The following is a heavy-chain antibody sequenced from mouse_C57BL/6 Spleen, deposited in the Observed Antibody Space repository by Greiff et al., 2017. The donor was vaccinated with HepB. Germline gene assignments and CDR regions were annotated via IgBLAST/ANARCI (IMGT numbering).Heavy chain of an antibody. CDR2: ISYDGSN. CDR3: AREEDRGYFDV. CDR1: GYSITSGYY. D-gene: IGHD3-3*01. Sequence: EVQLQQSGPGLVKPSQSLSLTCSVTGYSITSGYYWNWIRQFPGNKLEWMGYISYDGSNNYNPSLKNRIYITRDTSKNQFFLKLNSVTTEDTATYYCAREEDRGYFDVWGTGTTVTVSS. V-gene: IGHV3-6*01. J-gene: IGHJ1*03.